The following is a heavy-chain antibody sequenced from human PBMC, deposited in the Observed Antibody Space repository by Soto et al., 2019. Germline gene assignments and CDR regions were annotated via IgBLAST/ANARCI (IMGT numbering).Heavy chain of an antibody. Sequence: EVQLVESGGGLVRRGGSLRLSCAASGFTFSKYSMNWVHQAPGKGLEWLSSVTSTTGDLYYADSVKDRFTISRDNTRNSQSLQVHSLRDEDTGVYYCARDLMPNDRGLGDLAYWGQGTLVTVSS. V-gene: IGHV3-21*06. J-gene: IGHJ4*02. D-gene: IGHD3-22*01. CDR2: VTSTTGDL. CDR1: GFTFSKYS. CDR3: ARDLMPNDRGLGDLAY.